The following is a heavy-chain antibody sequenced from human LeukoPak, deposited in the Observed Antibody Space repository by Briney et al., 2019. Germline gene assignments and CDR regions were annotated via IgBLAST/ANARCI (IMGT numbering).Heavy chain of an antibody. J-gene: IGHJ1*01. CDR3: IAIVVVPAAISYGSFQH. Sequence: ASVKVSCKASGGTFSSYAISWVRQAPGQGLEWMGGINPNSGGTNYAQKFQGRVTMTRDTSISTAYMELSRLRSDATAVYYCIAIVVVPAAISYGSFQHWGQGTLVTVSS. V-gene: IGHV1-2*02. CDR2: INPNSGGT. D-gene: IGHD2-2*01. CDR1: GGTFSSYA.